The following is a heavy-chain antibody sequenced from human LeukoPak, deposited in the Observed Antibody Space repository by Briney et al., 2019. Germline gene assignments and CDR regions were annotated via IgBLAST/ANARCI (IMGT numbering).Heavy chain of an antibody. V-gene: IGHV3-23*01. Sequence: GGSLRLSCAASGFTFSNYAMSWVRQAPGKGLEWVSLISGSGASTYYPDSVKGRFTISRDNSKNTLSLQMNSLRAEDTAVYYCAKDRYYDSSGYPYYYGMDVWGQGTTVTVSS. CDR1: GFTFSNYA. D-gene: IGHD3-22*01. CDR2: ISGSGAST. J-gene: IGHJ6*02. CDR3: AKDRYYDSSGYPYYYGMDV.